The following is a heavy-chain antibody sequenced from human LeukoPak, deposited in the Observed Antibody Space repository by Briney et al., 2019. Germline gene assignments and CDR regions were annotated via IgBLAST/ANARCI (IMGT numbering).Heavy chain of an antibody. Sequence: SETLSLTCAVSGYSISSGYYWGWIRQPPGKGLEWIGSIYHSGSTNYNPSLKSRVTILVDTSKNQFSPKVRSVTAADTAVYYCARQLNWIDPWGQGTLVTVSS. CDR3: ARQLNWIDP. CDR1: GYSISSGYY. CDR2: IYHSGST. V-gene: IGHV4-38-2*01. J-gene: IGHJ5*02. D-gene: IGHD2-2*01.